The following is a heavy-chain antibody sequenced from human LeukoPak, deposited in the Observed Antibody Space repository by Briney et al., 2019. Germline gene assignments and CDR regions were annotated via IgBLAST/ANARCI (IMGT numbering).Heavy chain of an antibody. Sequence: RGSLRLSCTVSGFTVSSNSMSWVRQAPGKGLEWVSFIYSDNTHYSDSVKGRFTISRDNSKNTLYLQMNSLRAEDTAVYYCARRAGAYSHPYDYWGQGTLVTVSS. CDR3: ARRAGAYSHPYDY. V-gene: IGHV3-53*01. D-gene: IGHD4/OR15-4a*01. J-gene: IGHJ4*02. CDR2: IYSDNT. CDR1: GFTVSSNS.